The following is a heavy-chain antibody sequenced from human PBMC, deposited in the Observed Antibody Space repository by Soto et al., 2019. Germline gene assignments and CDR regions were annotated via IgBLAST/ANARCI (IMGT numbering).Heavy chain of an antibody. D-gene: IGHD2-2*02. V-gene: IGHV4-34*01. CDR3: ARGSYCSSTSCYIFDY. CDR2: INHSGST. J-gene: IGHJ4*02. Sequence: QVQLQQWGAGLLKPSETLSLTCAVYGGSFSGYYWSWIRQPPGKGLGWIGEINHSGSTNYNPSLKSRVTISVDTSKSQFTLKLSSVTAADTAVYYCARGSYCSSTSCYIFDYWGQGTLVTVSS. CDR1: GGSFSGYY.